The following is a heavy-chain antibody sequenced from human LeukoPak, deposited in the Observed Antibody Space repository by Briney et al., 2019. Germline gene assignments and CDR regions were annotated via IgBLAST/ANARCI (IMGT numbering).Heavy chain of an antibody. D-gene: IGHD3-22*01. CDR3: ARDLDSSGYNYYFDY. Sequence: GASVKVSCKASGYTFTSYGISWVRQAPGQGLEWMGIINPSGGSTSYAQKFQGRVTMTRDMSTSTVYMELSSLRSEDTAVYYCARDLDSSGYNYYFDYWGQGTLVTVSS. CDR2: INPSGGST. J-gene: IGHJ4*02. V-gene: IGHV1-46*01. CDR1: GYTFTSYG.